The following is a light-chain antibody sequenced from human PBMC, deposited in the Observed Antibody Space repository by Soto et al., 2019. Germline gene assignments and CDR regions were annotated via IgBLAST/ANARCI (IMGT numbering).Light chain of an antibody. CDR1: QSISSY. CDR3: QQYGSSPRT. V-gene: IGKV1-39*01. J-gene: IGKJ1*01. Sequence: IKMNQSPSSLSASVGDRVTITCRASQSISSYLNWYQQKPGKAPKLLIYAASSLQSGVPSRFSGSGSGTDFTLTINRLEPEDFAVYYCQQYGSSPRTFGQGTKVDIK. CDR2: AAS.